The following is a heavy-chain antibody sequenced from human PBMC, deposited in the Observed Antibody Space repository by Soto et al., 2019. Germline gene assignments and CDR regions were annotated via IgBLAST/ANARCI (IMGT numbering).Heavy chain of an antibody. CDR2: SYYSGST. V-gene: IGHV4-39*01. Sequence: QLQLQESGPGLVKPSETLSLTCTVSGGSISSSSYYWGWIRQPPGKGLEWIGSSYYSGSTNYNPSLKSRVTISVDTSKNQFSLKLSSVTAADTAGYYCARHRAAEYFQHWRQGTLVTVSS. CDR1: GGSISSSSYY. CDR3: ARHRAAEYFQH. J-gene: IGHJ1*01.